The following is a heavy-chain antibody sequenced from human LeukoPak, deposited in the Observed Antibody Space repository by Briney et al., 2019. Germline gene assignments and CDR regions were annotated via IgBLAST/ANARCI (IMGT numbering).Heavy chain of an antibody. J-gene: IGHJ4*02. Sequence: ASVKVSCKASGYTFTGYYMHWVRQAPGQGLEWMGIINPSGGSTSYAQKFQGRVTMTRDMSTSTVYMELSSLRSEDTAVYYCARGFYGSAGTGYFDYWGQGTLVTVSS. CDR1: GYTFTGYY. V-gene: IGHV1-46*01. CDR2: INPSGGST. CDR3: ARGFYGSAGTGYFDY. D-gene: IGHD3-10*01.